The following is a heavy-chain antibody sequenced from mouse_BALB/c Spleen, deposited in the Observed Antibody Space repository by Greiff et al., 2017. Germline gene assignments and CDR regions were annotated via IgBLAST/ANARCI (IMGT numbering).Heavy chain of an antibody. CDR1: GFTFSSYT. CDR3: TRDPPYGNYQYYFDY. Sequence: EVQGVESGGGLVKPGGSLKLSCAASGFTFSSYTMSWVRQTPEKRLEWVATISSGGSYTYYPDSVKGRFTISRDNAKNTLYLQMSSLKSEDTAMYYCTRDPPYGNYQYYFDYWGQGTTLTVSS. J-gene: IGHJ2*01. D-gene: IGHD2-1*01. CDR2: ISSGGSYT. V-gene: IGHV5-6-4*01.